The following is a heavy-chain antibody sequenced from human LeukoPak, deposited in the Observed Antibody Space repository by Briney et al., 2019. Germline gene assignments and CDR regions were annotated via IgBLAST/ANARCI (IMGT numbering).Heavy chain of an antibody. CDR1: GFTYNHYG. D-gene: IGHD3-10*01. V-gene: IGHV3-53*01. Sequence: GGSLRLSCTASGFTYNHYGMHWVRQAPGKGLEWVSVIYSGGSTYYADSVKGRFTISRDNSKNTLYLQMNSLRAEDTAVYYCARDRIPWGQGTLVTVSS. CDR3: ARDRIP. J-gene: IGHJ5*02. CDR2: IYSGGST.